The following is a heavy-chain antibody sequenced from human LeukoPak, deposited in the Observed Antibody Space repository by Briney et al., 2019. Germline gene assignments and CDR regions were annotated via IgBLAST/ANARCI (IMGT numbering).Heavy chain of an antibody. V-gene: IGHV3-21*01. CDR1: GFTFSSYS. Sequence: GGSLRLSCAASGFTFSSYSMNWVRQAPGKGLEWVSSISSSSSYIYYADSVKGRFTISRDNAKNSLYLQMNSLRAEDTAVHYCARLPGIAAAYSNYWGQGTLVTVSS. CDR3: ARLPGIAAAYSNY. D-gene: IGHD6-13*01. CDR2: ISSSSSYI. J-gene: IGHJ4*02.